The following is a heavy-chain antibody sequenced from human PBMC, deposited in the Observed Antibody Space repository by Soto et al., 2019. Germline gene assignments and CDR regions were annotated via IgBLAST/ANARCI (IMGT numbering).Heavy chain of an antibody. V-gene: IGHV1-46*01. CDR1: GYTFTSYY. D-gene: IGHD6-19*01. J-gene: IGHJ4*02. CDR3: ARAIAVAGYFDY. CDR2: INPSGGST. Sequence: QVQLVQSGAEVKKPGASVKVSCKASGYTFTSYYMHWVRQAPGQGLEWMGIINPSGGSTKYAQKFQGRITMTRDTSRNTGYTELSSLRSEDMAVFYCARAIAVAGYFDYWGQGTLVTVSS.